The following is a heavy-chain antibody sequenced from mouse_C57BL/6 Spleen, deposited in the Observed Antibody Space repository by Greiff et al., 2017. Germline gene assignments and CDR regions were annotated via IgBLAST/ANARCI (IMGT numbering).Heavy chain of an antibody. CDR2: IDPENGDT. Sequence: EVQLQQSGAELVRPGASVKLFCTASGFNIKDDYMHWVKQRPEQGLEWIGWIDPENGDTEYASKFQGKATITADTSSNTAYLQLSSLTSEDTAVYYCTTRGVDYFDYWGQGTTLTVSS. CDR1: GFNIKDDY. V-gene: IGHV14-4*01. CDR3: TTRGVDYFDY. J-gene: IGHJ2*01. D-gene: IGHD1-1*01.